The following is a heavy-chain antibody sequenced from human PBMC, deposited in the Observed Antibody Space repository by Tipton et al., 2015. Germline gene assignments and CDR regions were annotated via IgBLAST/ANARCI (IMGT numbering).Heavy chain of an antibody. J-gene: IGHJ4*02. CDR3: AKAVLATCAGGRCYHFGN. D-gene: IGHD2-15*01. V-gene: IGHV3-7*03. Sequence: SLRLSCAASGFTFSHYWMSWVRQAPGKGLEWVANIKQDGSEKYYVDSVRGRFTISRDNAKNTLYLQMNSLRAEDTAVYYCAKAVLATCAGGRCYHFGNWGQGALVTVSS. CDR2: IKQDGSEK. CDR1: GFTFSHYW.